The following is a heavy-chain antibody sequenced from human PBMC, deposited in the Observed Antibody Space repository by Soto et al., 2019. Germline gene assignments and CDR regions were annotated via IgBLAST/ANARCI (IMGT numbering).Heavy chain of an antibody. CDR3: AREGYKWNYKGDY. CDR2: ISSSSSYI. D-gene: IGHD1-7*01. J-gene: IGHJ4*02. Sequence: EVQLVESGGGLVKPGGSLRLSCEASGFTFSSYSMNWVRQAPGKGLEWVSSISSSSSYIYYADSVKGRFNISRDNAKNSLYLQMNRRRAEDTAVYYCAREGYKWNYKGDYWGQGTLVTVSS. CDR1: GFTFSSYS. V-gene: IGHV3-21*01.